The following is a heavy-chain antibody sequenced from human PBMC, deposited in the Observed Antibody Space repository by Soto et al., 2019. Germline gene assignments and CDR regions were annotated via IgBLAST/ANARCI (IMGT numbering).Heavy chain of an antibody. Sequence: LSLTCTVSGGSISSYYWSWIRQPPGKGLEWIGYIYYSGSTNYNPSLKSRVTISVDTSKNQFSLKLSSVTAADTAVYYCAREDFWRGMDVWGQGTTVTVSS. V-gene: IGHV4-59*01. CDR3: AREDFWRGMDV. D-gene: IGHD3-3*01. J-gene: IGHJ6*02. CDR2: IYYSGST. CDR1: GGSISSYY.